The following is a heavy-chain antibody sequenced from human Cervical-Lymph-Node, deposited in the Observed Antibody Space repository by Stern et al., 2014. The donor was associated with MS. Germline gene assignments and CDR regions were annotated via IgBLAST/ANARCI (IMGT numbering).Heavy chain of an antibody. CDR1: GFTFSTYD. CDR2: ISVSGGYT. J-gene: IGHJ6*02. CDR3: AKDLGRGVVVVPLYGLDV. D-gene: IGHD2-2*01. Sequence: EVQLVESGGGLVQPGGSLRRSCAASGFTFSTYDFSWVRQAPGKGLEWVSSISVSGGYTYYADSVKSRFTISIDNSKSMLYLEMQSLRAEDTAVYHCAKDLGRGVVVVPLYGLDVWGQGTTVTVSS. V-gene: IGHV3-23*04.